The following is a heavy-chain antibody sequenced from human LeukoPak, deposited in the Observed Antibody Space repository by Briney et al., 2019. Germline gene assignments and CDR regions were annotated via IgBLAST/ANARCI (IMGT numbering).Heavy chain of an antibody. CDR1: GFTFSSYA. Sequence: GGSLRLSCAASGFTFSSYAMHWVRQAPGKGLEWVAVISYDGSNKYYADSVKGRFTISRDNAKNSLYLQMNSLRAEDTAVYYCARVATICCDGMDVWGQGTTVTVSS. CDR2: ISYDGSNK. J-gene: IGHJ6*02. V-gene: IGHV3-30-3*01. D-gene: IGHD5-24*01. CDR3: ARVATICCDGMDV.